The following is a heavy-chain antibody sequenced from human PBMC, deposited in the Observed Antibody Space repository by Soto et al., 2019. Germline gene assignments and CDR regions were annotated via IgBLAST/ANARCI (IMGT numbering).Heavy chain of an antibody. D-gene: IGHD5-12*01. CDR2: INHTGSN. CDR3: ARTDIVTTTWFDP. Sequence: QVHLQQWGAGLLKPSETLSLTCAVYGASFIGYYWTWIRQPPGKGLEWIGEINHTGSNNYNPSLKSRVTISIDTSKTQFSLKLTSVTAADTSVYYCARTDIVTTTWFDPWGQGTLVTVSS. J-gene: IGHJ5*02. CDR1: GASFIGYY. V-gene: IGHV4-34*02.